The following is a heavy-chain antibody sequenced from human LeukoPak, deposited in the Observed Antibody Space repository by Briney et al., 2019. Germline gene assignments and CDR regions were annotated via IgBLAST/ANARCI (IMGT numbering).Heavy chain of an antibody. CDR1: GYTFTGYY. D-gene: IGHD2-15*01. CDR3: ARDRVVVVAATSYYGMDV. CDR2: INPNSGDT. J-gene: IGHJ6*02. Sequence: ASVKVSCKASGYTFTGYYMHWLRQTPGQGLEWMGWINPNSGDTNYAQKFQGRVTMTRVTSISTAYMELRRLRFDDTAVYYCARDRVVVVAATSYYGMDVWGQGTTVTVSS. V-gene: IGHV1-2*02.